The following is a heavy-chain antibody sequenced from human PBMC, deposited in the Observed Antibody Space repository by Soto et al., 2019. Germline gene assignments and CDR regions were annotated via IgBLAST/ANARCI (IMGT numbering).Heavy chain of an antibody. V-gene: IGHV1-69*12. D-gene: IGHD3-16*01. Sequence: QVQLVQSGAEVKKPGSSVKVSCKASGGTFSSYAISWVRQAPGQGLEWMGGIIPIFGTANYAQKFQGRVTITAXASXSXDYMELSSLRSEATAVYYCARGEGGSYAFYYYGMDVWGQGTTVTVSS. J-gene: IGHJ6*02. CDR3: ARGEGGSYAFYYYGMDV. CDR1: GGTFSSYA. CDR2: IIPIFGTA.